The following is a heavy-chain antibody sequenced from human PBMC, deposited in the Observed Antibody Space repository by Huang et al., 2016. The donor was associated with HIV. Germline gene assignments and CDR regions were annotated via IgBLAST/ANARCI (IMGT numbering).Heavy chain of an antibody. J-gene: IGHJ5*02. D-gene: IGHD3-10*01. CDR1: GGSLSGYY. CDR2: INHLGSP. V-gene: IGHV4-34*02. Sequence: QVHLQQWGAGLLKSAETLSLTCAVYGGSLSGYYWSWLRQTPGKGLEWIGEINHLGSPNYNPSLNSRVSISMDGSKKQFSLKLRSISDADTAVYFCARDATKNPRGWFDPWSQGTLVTVSS. CDR3: ARDATKNPRGWFDP.